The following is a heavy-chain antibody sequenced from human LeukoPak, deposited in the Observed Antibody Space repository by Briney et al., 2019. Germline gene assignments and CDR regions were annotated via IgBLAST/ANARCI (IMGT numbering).Heavy chain of an antibody. J-gene: IGHJ3*02. CDR3: ASGGYYYDSSGYYFGAFDI. Sequence: ASVKVSCKASGYTFTSNYMHWVRQAPGQGLEWMGIINPSGGSTSYAQKFQGRVTITADESTSTAYMELSSLRSEDTAVYYCASGGYYYDSSGYYFGAFDIWGQGTMVTVSS. D-gene: IGHD3-22*01. CDR2: INPSGGST. V-gene: IGHV1-46*01. CDR1: GYTFTSNY.